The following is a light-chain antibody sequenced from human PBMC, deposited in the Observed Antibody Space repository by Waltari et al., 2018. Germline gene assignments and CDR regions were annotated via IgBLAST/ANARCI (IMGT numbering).Light chain of an antibody. CDR1: QPVGSNY. Sequence: EIVLTHSPGPLSLPPGERATLSCRASQPVGSNYLAWYQRKPGQPPRLLIFGASSRATGIADRFIGSGSGTDFTLTISRLEPEDFAVYDCQQYGTSPPLTFGGGTKVEIK. J-gene: IGKJ4*01. CDR3: QQYGTSPPLT. V-gene: IGKV3-20*01. CDR2: GAS.